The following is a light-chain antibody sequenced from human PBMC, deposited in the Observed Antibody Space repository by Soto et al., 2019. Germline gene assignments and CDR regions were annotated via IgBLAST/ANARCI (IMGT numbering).Light chain of an antibody. Sequence: DLQMTQSPSSVSASVGDRVSITCRASQGISSWLAWYQQKPGRAPKLLIYTGSSLQSGVPSRFSGTGSGTYFTLTISSMQPEDVATYYCQQANSFPLTFGGGTKVEIK. CDR2: TGS. CDR1: QGISSW. J-gene: IGKJ4*01. CDR3: QQANSFPLT. V-gene: IGKV1-12*01.